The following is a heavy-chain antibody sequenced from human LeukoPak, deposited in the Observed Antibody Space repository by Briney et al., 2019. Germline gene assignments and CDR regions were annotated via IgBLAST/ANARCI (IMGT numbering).Heavy chain of an antibody. D-gene: IGHD3-10*01. CDR3: ARLYGSTTGAVRGVRDYFDY. Sequence: PSETLSLTCTVSGGSISSSSYYWGWIRQPPGKGLEWIGSIYYSGSTYYNPSLKSRVTISVDTSKNQFSLKLSSVTAADTAVYYCARLYGSTTGAVRGVRDYFDYWGQGTLVTVSS. CDR1: GGSISSSSYY. CDR2: IYYSGST. J-gene: IGHJ4*02. V-gene: IGHV4-39*01.